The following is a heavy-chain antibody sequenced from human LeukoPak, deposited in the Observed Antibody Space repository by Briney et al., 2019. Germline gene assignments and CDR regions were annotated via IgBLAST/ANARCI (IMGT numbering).Heavy chain of an antibody. CDR2: ISPSGGIT. Sequence: PGGSLRLSCAASGFTFSSYSMNWVRQAPGKGLEWVSGISPSGGITYYTDSVKGRFTISRDNSKNTVSLQMNSLRGEDTAVYYCAKDDAWGRYKYWGQGTLVTVSS. D-gene: IGHD3-16*01. V-gene: IGHV3-23*01. J-gene: IGHJ1*01. CDR3: AKDDAWGRYKY. CDR1: GFTFSSYS.